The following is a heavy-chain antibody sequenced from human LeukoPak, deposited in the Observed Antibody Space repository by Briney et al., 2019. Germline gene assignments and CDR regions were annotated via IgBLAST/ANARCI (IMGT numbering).Heavy chain of an antibody. V-gene: IGHV4-4*07. CDR1: GGSLSSFY. CDR2: IYTSGST. J-gene: IGHJ4*02. D-gene: IGHD6-19*01. CDR3: ARDYSYGWYDY. Sequence: PSETLSLTCTVSGGSLSSFYWSWIRQTAGKGLEWIGRIYTSGSTNYNPSLKSRVAMSVDTSKNQFSLNLSSVAAADTAVYYCARDYSYGWYDYWGQGTLVTVSP.